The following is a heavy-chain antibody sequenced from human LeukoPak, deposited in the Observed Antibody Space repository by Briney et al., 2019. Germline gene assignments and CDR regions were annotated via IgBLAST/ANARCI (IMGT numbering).Heavy chain of an antibody. CDR1: GYTFTSYG. Sequence: GASVTVSCKASGYTFTSYGISGVRQAPGQGLEWMGWISAYNGNTNYAQKLQGRVTMTTDTSTSTAYMELRSLRSDDTAVYYCAREGDIYCSGGSCSEDYWGQGTLVTVSS. J-gene: IGHJ4*02. D-gene: IGHD2-15*01. V-gene: IGHV1-18*01. CDR2: ISAYNGNT. CDR3: AREGDIYCSGGSCSEDY.